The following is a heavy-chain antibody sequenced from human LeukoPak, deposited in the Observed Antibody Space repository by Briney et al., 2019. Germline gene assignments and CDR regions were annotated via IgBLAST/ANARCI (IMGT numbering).Heavy chain of an antibody. CDR1: GGSISGYY. Sequence: SETLSLTCTVSGGSISGYYWSWIRQPPGKGLEWIVSIYYTGIIDYNPSPKSRVTTSLDTSKNQVSLKLSSVTAADTAVYFCANGTDAYKTGYWDQGTPVTVSS. CDR2: IYYTGII. CDR3: ANGTDAYKTGY. D-gene: IGHD5-24*01. J-gene: IGHJ4*02. V-gene: IGHV4-59*03.